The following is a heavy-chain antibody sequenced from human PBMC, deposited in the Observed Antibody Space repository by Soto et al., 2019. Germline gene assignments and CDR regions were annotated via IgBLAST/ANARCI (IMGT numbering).Heavy chain of an antibody. V-gene: IGHV3-9*01. CDR1: GFTFDDYA. Sequence: EVQLVESGGGLVQPGRSLRLSCAASGFTFDDYAMHWVRQAPGKGLEWVSGISWNSGSIGYADSVKGRFTISRDNAKNSLYLQMNSLRAEDTASYYCAKDGDDYYGMDVWGQGTTGTVSS. J-gene: IGHJ6*02. CDR2: ISWNSGSI. D-gene: IGHD2-21*01. CDR3: AKDGDDYYGMDV.